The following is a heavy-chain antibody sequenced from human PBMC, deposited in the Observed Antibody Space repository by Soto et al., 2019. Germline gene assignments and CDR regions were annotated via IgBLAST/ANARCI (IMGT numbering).Heavy chain of an antibody. CDR2: IYTSGST. V-gene: IGHV4-4*07. CDR3: AREGASGFGMDV. D-gene: IGHD1-26*01. Sequence: QVQLQESGPGLVKPSETLSLTCNVSGGSIRSYYWSWVRQPAGKPLEWIGRIYTSGSTKYNPSLKSRVSMSVDTSKNQFSLEVTSVTAADTAVYYCAREGASGFGMDVWGLGTTVTVSS. CDR1: GGSIRSYY. J-gene: IGHJ6*02.